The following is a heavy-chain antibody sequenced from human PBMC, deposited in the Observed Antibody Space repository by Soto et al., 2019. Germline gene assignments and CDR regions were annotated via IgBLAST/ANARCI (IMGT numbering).Heavy chain of an antibody. CDR3: AKDISSRLAYYYGMDV. D-gene: IGHD3-22*01. CDR2: IRWNSGNI. CDR1: GFTFDDYA. J-gene: IGHJ6*02. V-gene: IGHV3-9*01. Sequence: SGGSLRLSCAASGFTFDDYAMHWVRQVPGKGLEWVSGIRWNSGNIGYADSVKGRFTISRDNAKNSLYLQMNSLRAEDTALYYCAKDISSRLAYYYGMDVWGQGTTVTVSS.